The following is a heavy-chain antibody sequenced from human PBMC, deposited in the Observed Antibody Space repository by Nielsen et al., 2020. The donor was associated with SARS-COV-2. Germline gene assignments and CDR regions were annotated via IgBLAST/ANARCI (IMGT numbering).Heavy chain of an antibody. Sequence: GGSLRLSCAASGFTFSSYAMHWVRQAPGKGLEWVAVISYDGSNKYYADSVKGRFTISRDNSKNTLYLQMNSLRAEDTAVYYCARDLDGGAYWGQGTLVTVSS. V-gene: IGHV3-30-3*01. CDR1: GFTFSSYA. CDR3: ARDLDGGAY. CDR2: ISYDGSNK. D-gene: IGHD3-10*01. J-gene: IGHJ4*02.